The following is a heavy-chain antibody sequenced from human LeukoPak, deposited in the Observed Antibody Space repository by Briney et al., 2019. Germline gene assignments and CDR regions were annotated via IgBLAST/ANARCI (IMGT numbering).Heavy chain of an antibody. CDR2: IYYSGST. J-gene: IGHJ6*02. Sequence: PSETLSLTCTVSGGSISSYYWSWIRQPPGKGLEWIGYIYYSGSTNYNPSLKSRVTISVDTSKNQFSLKLSSVTAADTAVYYCARGPKGRYLPEDYYYYGMDVWGQGTTVTVSS. V-gene: IGHV4-59*01. CDR1: GGSISSYY. CDR3: ARGPKGRYLPEDYYYYGMDV. D-gene: IGHD1-1*01.